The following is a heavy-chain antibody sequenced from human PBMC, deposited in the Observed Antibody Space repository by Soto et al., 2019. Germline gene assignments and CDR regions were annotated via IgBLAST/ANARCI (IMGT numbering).Heavy chain of an antibody. Sequence: QVQLVQSGAEVKKPGASVKVSCKASGYTFTSYGISWVRQAPGQGLEWMGWISAYNGNTNYAQKLQGRVTMTTDTTKSTAYMELRSLRSDDTAVYYCAGLRFLEWSTRGAYYYYGMDVWGQGTTVTVSS. CDR1: GYTFTSYG. D-gene: IGHD3-3*01. J-gene: IGHJ6*02. CDR3: AGLRFLEWSTRGAYYYYGMDV. CDR2: ISAYNGNT. V-gene: IGHV1-18*01.